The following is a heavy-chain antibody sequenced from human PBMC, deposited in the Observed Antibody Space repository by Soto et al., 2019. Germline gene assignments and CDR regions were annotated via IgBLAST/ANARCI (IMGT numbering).Heavy chain of an antibody. CDR1: GFTFSSYG. CDR2: IWCDGSNK. J-gene: IGHJ3*02. V-gene: IGHV3-33*01. Sequence: QVQLVESGGGVVQPGRSLRLSCAASGFTFSSYGMHWVRQAPGKGLEWVAVIWCDGSNKYYADSVKGRFTISRDNSKNTLYLQMNSLRAEDTAVYYCARDITAACDAFDIWGQGTMVTVSS. CDR3: ARDITAACDAFDI. D-gene: IGHD1-20*01.